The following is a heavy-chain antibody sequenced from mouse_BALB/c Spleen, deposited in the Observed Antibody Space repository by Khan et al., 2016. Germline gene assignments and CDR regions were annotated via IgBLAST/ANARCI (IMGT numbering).Heavy chain of an antibody. Sequence: QLQLQQSGAELVRPGTSVKVSCKASGYAFTNYLIEWVKQRPGQGLEWIGVINPGSGGTNYNEKFKGKATLTADKSSSTAYMQLSSLTSDDSAVYFCARSGGLEDAMDYWGQGTSVTVSS. CDR1: GYAFTNYL. CDR3: ARSGGLEDAMDY. D-gene: IGHD3-1*01. CDR2: INPGSGGT. J-gene: IGHJ4*01. V-gene: IGHV1-54*01.